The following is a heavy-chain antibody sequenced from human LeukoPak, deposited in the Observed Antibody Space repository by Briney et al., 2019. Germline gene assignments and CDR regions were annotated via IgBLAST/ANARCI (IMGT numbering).Heavy chain of an antibody. J-gene: IGHJ4*02. CDR2: ISGSGGST. CDR3: AKEEGASGYPGWYYFDY. D-gene: IGHD3-22*01. V-gene: IGHV3-23*01. Sequence: PGGSLRLSCAASGFTFSSYAMSWVRQAPGKGLEWVSAISGSGGSTYYADSVKGRFTISRDNSKNTLYLQMNSLRAEDTAVYYCAKEEGASGYPGWYYFDYWGQGTLLTVSS. CDR1: GFTFSSYA.